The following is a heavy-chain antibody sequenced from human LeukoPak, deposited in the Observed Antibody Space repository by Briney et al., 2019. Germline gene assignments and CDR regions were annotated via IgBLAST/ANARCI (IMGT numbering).Heavy chain of an antibody. Sequence: SETLSLTCTVSGGSISSSSYYWGWIRQPPGKGLEWIGSIYYSGSTYYNPSLKSRVTISVDTSKNQFSLKLSSVTAADTAVYYCAITPSYYYDSSGYQGDFDYWGQGTLVTVSS. CDR2: IYYSGST. D-gene: IGHD3-22*01. J-gene: IGHJ4*02. CDR3: AITPSYYYDSSGYQGDFDY. V-gene: IGHV4-39*01. CDR1: GGSISSSSYY.